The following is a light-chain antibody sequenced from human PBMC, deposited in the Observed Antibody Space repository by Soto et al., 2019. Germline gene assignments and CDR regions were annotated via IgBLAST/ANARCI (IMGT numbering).Light chain of an antibody. CDR1: SSDVGGYNY. CDR2: EVS. CDR3: SSYTSSSIDYV. V-gene: IGLV2-14*01. J-gene: IGLJ1*01. Sequence: QSALTQPASVSGSPGQSITISCTGTSSDVGGYNYVSWYQQHPGKAPKLMIYEVSNRPSGVSNRFSGSKSGNKASLTSSGLQAEDEADYYCSSYTSSSIDYVFGTGTKLTVL.